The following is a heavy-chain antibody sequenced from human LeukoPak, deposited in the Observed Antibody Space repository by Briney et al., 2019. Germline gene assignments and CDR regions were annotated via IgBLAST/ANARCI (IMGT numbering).Heavy chain of an antibody. Sequence: KPSATLSLTCAVYGGSFSGYYWSWIRPPPGKGLEWIGEINHSGSTNYNPSLKSRVTISVDTSKNQFSLKLSSVTAADTAVYYCARGRLYYYGSGNRSGGYWFDPWGQGTLVTVSS. D-gene: IGHD3-10*01. V-gene: IGHV4-34*01. CDR3: ARGRLYYYGSGNRSGGYWFDP. CDR1: GGSFSGYY. J-gene: IGHJ5*02. CDR2: INHSGST.